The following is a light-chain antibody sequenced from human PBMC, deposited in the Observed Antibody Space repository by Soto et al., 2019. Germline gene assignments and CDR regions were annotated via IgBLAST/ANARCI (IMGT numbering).Light chain of an antibody. CDR2: WAS. CDR1: QSVLSSSNNKNY. J-gene: IGKJ2*01. V-gene: IGKV4-1*01. Sequence: SYWSSQSVLSSSNNKNYLTWYQHKPGQPPKLLIYWASTRESGVPDRFSGSGSGTDFTLTISSLQAEDVAVYYCQQYYSAPYTFGQGTKLEIK. CDR3: QQYYSAPYT.